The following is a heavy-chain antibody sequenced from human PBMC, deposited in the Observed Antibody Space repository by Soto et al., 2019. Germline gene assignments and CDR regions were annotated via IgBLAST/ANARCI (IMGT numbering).Heavy chain of an antibody. Sequence: QVQLQQWGAGLLKPSETLSLTCAVYGGSFSGYYWSWIRQPPGKGLEWSGEINHSGSTNYNPSLKSRVTISVDTSKNQFSLKLSSVTAADTAVYYCARGLHRITIFGVVTYPNYYYYGMDVWGQGTTVTVSS. CDR2: INHSGST. V-gene: IGHV4-34*01. J-gene: IGHJ6*02. CDR1: GGSFSGYY. CDR3: ARGLHRITIFGVVTYPNYYYYGMDV. D-gene: IGHD3-3*01.